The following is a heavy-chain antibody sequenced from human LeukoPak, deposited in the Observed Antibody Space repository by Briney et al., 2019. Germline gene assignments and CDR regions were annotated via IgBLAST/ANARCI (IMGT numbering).Heavy chain of an antibody. J-gene: IGHJ4*02. CDR3: ARHSISSGWSFDF. Sequence: GESLKSSCKGSGYSFTSYWISWVRQMPGKGLEWMGRIDPTDSYTNYSPSFQGHVTISADKSISTAYLQWSSLKASDTAMYYCARHSISSGWSFDFWGQGTLVTVSS. D-gene: IGHD6-19*01. CDR2: IDPTDSYT. V-gene: IGHV5-10-1*01. CDR1: GYSFTSYW.